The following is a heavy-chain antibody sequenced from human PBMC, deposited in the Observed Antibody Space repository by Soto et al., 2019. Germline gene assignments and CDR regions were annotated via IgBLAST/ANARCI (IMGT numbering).Heavy chain of an antibody. Sequence: ASVNGSCKSCGYTFTGYYMHWVRQAPGQGLEWMGWINPTSGGTNYAQKFQGRVTMTRDTSISTAYMELSRLRSDATDVYYCAREVDYSSSWYRSLRFDPWGQGTLVTVSS. CDR2: INPTSGGT. J-gene: IGHJ5*02. CDR3: AREVDYSSSWYRSLRFDP. V-gene: IGHV1-2*02. CDR1: GYTFTGYY. D-gene: IGHD6-13*01.